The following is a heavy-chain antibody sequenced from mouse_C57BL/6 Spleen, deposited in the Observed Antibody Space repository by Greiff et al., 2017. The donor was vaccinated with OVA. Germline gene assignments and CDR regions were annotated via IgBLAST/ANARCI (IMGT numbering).Heavy chain of an antibody. J-gene: IGHJ3*01. CDR2: IDPSDSYT. D-gene: IGHD2-5*01. V-gene: IGHV1-69*01. Sequence: QVQLQQPGAELVMPGASVKLSCKASGYTFTSYWMHWVKQRPGPGLAWIGEIDPSDSYTNYNQKFKGKSTLTVDKSSSTAYMQLSSLTSEDSAVYYCAREYSNYSFAYWGQGTLVTVSA. CDR3: AREYSNYSFAY. CDR1: GYTFTSYW.